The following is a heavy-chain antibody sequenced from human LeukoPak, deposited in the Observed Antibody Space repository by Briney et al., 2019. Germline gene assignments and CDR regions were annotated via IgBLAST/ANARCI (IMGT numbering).Heavy chain of an antibody. CDR1: GYTFTSYG. CDR3: ARGGILLKSLYYFDY. D-gene: IGHD2-15*01. V-gene: IGHV1-18*01. Sequence: ASVKVSCKASGYTFTSYGISWVRQAPGQGLEWMGWISAYNGNTNYAQKLQGRVTMTTDTSTSTAYMELRSLRSDDTAVYYCARGGILLKSLYYFDYWGQGTLVTVPS. J-gene: IGHJ4*02. CDR2: ISAYNGNT.